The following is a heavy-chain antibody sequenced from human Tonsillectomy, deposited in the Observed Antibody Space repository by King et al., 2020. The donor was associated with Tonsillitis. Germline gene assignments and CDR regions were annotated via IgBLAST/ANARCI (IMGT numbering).Heavy chain of an antibody. V-gene: IGHV4-38-2*02. CDR3: ARHFAGDGGYFDL. D-gene: IGHD2-21*01. J-gene: IGHJ2*01. CDR2: FYHGGTT. CDR1: GYSISSGYY. Sequence: QLQESGPGLVKPSETLSLLCTVSGYSISSGYYWGWIRQPPGKGLEWIGSFYHGGTTYYHPSRKSRVTISLDTSKNQFSLKLSPVTAASWAVYYGARHFAGDGGYFDLWGRGTLVSVSS.